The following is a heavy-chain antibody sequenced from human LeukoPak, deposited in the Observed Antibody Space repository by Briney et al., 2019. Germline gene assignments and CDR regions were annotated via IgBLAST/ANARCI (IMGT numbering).Heavy chain of an antibody. J-gene: IGHJ5*02. CDR1: GGTFSYTA. V-gene: IGHV1-69*05. CDR2: IIPLFGTT. D-gene: IGHD3-3*01. Sequence: GSSVKVSCKASGGTFSYTAISWVRQAPGQGLEWMGGIIPLFGTTNYAQKFQGRVTITKNDSTTTAYMELSSLRSDDTAMYYCARAAYNDFWSEYNYFGPGGQGSLVTVSS. CDR3: ARAAYNDFWSEYNYFGP.